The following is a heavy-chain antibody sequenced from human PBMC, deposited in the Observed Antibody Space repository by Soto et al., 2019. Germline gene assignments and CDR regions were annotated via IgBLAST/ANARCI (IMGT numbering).Heavy chain of an antibody. Sequence: QVQLVESGGGVVQPGRSLRLSCAASGFTFSSYGMHWVRQAPGKGLEWVAVISYDGSNKYYADSVKGRFTISRDNSKNTLYLQMNSLRAEDTAVYYCAKDITTVVTLDYFDYWGQGTLVTVSS. CDR3: AKDITTVVTLDYFDY. CDR1: GFTFSSYG. V-gene: IGHV3-30*18. J-gene: IGHJ4*02. D-gene: IGHD4-17*01. CDR2: ISYDGSNK.